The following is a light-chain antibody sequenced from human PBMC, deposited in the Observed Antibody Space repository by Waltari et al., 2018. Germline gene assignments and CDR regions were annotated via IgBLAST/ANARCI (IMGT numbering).Light chain of an antibody. J-gene: IGKJ4*01. V-gene: IGKV4-1*01. CDR2: WAS. CDR3: QQYYSTPLT. Sequence: DIVMTQSPDSLAVSLGERATINCKSSQSLLYSSNNKNYLGWYQQKAGQPPKLLFYWASTRESGVPDRFSRSGSGTDFTLSISSLQAEDAADYYCQQYYSTPLTLGGGTKVEI. CDR1: QSLLYSSNNKNY.